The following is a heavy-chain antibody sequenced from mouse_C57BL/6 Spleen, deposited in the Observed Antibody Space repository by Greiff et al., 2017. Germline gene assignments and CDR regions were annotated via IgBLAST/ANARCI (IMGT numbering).Heavy chain of an antibody. CDR1: GFTFSDYY. D-gene: IGHD2-3*01. CDR2: ISNGGGST. CDR3: ARTGDGYYPFAMDY. J-gene: IGHJ4*01. Sequence: EVMLVESGGGLVQPGGSLKLSCAASGFTFSDYYMYWVRQTPEKRLEWVAYISNGGGSTYYPDTVKGRFTISRDNAKNTLYLQMSRLKSEDTAMYYCARTGDGYYPFAMDYWGQGTSVTVSS. V-gene: IGHV5-12*01.